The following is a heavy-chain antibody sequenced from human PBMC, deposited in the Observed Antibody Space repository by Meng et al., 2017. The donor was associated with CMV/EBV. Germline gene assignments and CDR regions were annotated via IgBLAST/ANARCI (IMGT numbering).Heavy chain of an antibody. CDR3: ARDLERTYYYDSSGYSFFDY. D-gene: IGHD3-22*01. CDR1: GFTFSSYS. J-gene: IGHJ4*02. Sequence: EVQLVESGGXLVKPGGSXRLSCAASGFTFSSYSMNWVRQAPGKGLEWVSSISSSSSYIYYADSVKGRFTISRDNAKNSLYLQMNSLRAEDTAVYYCARDLERTYYYDSSGYSFFDYWGQGTLVTVSS. V-gene: IGHV3-21*01. CDR2: ISSSSSYI.